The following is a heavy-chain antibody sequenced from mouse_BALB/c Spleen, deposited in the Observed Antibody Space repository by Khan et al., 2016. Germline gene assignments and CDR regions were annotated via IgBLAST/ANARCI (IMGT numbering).Heavy chain of an antibody. CDR2: INSNGGST. V-gene: IGHV5-6-3*01. CDR3: ARGGYGYHYFDY. J-gene: IGHJ2*01. D-gene: IGHD1-2*01. Sequence: EVELVESGGGLVQPGGSLKLSCAASGFTFSSYGMSWVRQTPATRLELVATINSNGGSTYYPASVKGRFTISRDNAKNTLFLQMSTLKSADTAMYYFARGGYGYHYFDYWGQGTTLTVAS. CDR1: GFTFSSYG.